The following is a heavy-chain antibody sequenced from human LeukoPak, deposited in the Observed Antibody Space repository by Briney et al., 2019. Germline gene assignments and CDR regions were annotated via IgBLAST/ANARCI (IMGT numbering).Heavy chain of an antibody. V-gene: IGHV3-30*02. CDR1: AFTFSAYG. Sequence: GGSLRLSCAASAFTFSAYGMHWVRQTPGKGLQWVAFIRFDGVNKYYADSVKGRFTISRDNSKNTLYLQMNSLRTEDTAVYYCAKIFAALWFGENYFDYWGQGTLVTVSS. CDR2: IRFDGVNK. D-gene: IGHD3-10*01. J-gene: IGHJ4*02. CDR3: AKIFAALWFGENYFDY.